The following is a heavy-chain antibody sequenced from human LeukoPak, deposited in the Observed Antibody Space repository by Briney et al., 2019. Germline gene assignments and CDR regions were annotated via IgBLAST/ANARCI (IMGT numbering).Heavy chain of an antibody. V-gene: IGHV3-74*01. D-gene: IGHD2-15*01. J-gene: IGHJ4*02. Sequence: GGSLRLSCAASGFTFSSYWMHWVRQAPGKGLVWVSRINSDGSSTSYADSVKGRFTISRDNAKNTLYLQMTSLRAEDTALYYCAKDWCSGGSCYPDDWGQGTLVTVSS. CDR2: INSDGSST. CDR3: AKDWCSGGSCYPDD. CDR1: GFTFSSYW.